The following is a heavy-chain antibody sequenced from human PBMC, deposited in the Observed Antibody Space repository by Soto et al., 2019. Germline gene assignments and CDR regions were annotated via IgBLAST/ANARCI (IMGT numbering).Heavy chain of an antibody. CDR3: AKTLPGGTIYYMDV. D-gene: IGHD1-26*01. Sequence: QVQLRESGPGLVKPSETLSLTCTVSGGSITSGGSFWSWVRQHPGKGLEWIGHIYYSGSVYYNPSLKSRVAMSVDPSKNLFSLRVASVTAADTAVYYCAKTLPGGTIYYMDVWGDGTTITV. CDR2: IYYSGSV. CDR1: GGSITSGGSF. J-gene: IGHJ6*03. V-gene: IGHV4-31*03.